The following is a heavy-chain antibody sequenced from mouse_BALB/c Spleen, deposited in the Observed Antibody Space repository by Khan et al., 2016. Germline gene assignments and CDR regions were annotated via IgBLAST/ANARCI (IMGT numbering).Heavy chain of an antibody. Sequence: QVQLKQSGPGLVAPSQSLSITCTVSGFSLNTYGVHWVRQPPGKGLEWLVVIWDDGSTTYNSALKSRLSISKDNSKSQVFLKMNSLQIDDTAMYYCARSNYVFMDDWGQGTSVTVSS. D-gene: IGHD2-4*01. CDR2: IWDDGST. CDR3: ARSNYVFMDD. J-gene: IGHJ4*01. CDR1: GFSLNTYG. V-gene: IGHV2-6*02.